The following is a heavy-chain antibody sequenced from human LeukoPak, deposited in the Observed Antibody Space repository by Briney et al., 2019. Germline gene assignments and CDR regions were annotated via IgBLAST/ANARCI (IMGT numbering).Heavy chain of an antibody. CDR3: AKGGSVTAPDDAFGI. V-gene: IGHV3-23*01. J-gene: IGHJ3*02. D-gene: IGHD5/OR15-5a*01. CDR1: GFTFSTYA. Sequence: PGGSLRLSCAASGFTFSTYAMSWVRQAPGKGLEWVLGISGSGGSTYYADSVKGRFTISRDNSKNTLYLQMNSLRAEDTAIYYCAKGGSVTAPDDAFGIWGQGTMVTVSS. CDR2: ISGSGGST.